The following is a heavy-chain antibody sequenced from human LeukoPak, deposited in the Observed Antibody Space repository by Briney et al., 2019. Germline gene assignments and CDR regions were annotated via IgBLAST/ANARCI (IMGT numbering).Heavy chain of an antibody. Sequence: PSETLSLTCAVSGGSISSSHWWSWVRQPPGKGLEWIGEVFHGGSTNFNPSLKSRVTISVDRSKNQFSLRLSSVTAADTAVYFCARGEEHGSGTVQFDYWGQGTLVTVSS. V-gene: IGHV4-4*02. J-gene: IGHJ4*02. CDR1: GGSISSSHW. D-gene: IGHD3-10*01. CDR3: ARGEEHGSGTVQFDY. CDR2: VFHGGST.